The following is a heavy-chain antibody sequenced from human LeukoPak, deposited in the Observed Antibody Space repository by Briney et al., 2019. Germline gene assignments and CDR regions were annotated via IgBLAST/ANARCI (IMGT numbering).Heavy chain of an antibody. J-gene: IGHJ4*02. D-gene: IGHD5-18*01. CDR3: ASGLWIQLWRY. CDR2: IHHSGST. V-gene: IGHV4-34*01. Sequence: SETLSLTCAVYGGSFSGYYWSWIRQPPGKGREWIGEIHHSGSTNYNPSLKSRVTISVDTSKNQFSLKLSSVTAADTAVYYWASGLWIQLWRYWGQGTLVTVSS. CDR1: GGSFSGYY.